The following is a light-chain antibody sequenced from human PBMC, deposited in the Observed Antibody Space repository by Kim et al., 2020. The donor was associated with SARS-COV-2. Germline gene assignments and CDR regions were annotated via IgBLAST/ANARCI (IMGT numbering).Light chain of an antibody. CDR1: QSVRSNY. CDR3: QQYGSSPLT. Sequence: IVLTQSPGTLSLSPGERATLSCRASQSVRSNYLTWYQQKPGQAPRLLIYGASSRATGIPDRFSGTGSGTDFTLIISRLEPEDFAVYYCQQYGSSPLTFGGETKLEI. J-gene: IGKJ4*01. CDR2: GAS. V-gene: IGKV3-20*01.